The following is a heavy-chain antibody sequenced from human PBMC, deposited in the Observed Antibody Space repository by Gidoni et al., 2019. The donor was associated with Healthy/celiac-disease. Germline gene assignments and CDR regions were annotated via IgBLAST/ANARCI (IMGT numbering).Heavy chain of an antibody. J-gene: IGHJ4*02. V-gene: IGHV3-23*01. CDR1: GFTFSSYA. Sequence: EVQLFESGGGLVQPGGSLRLSCAASGFTFSSYAMSWVRQAPGKGLEWVSAISGSGGSTYYADSVKGRFTISRDNSKNTLYLQMNSLRAEDTAVYYCANWYGDYDLSDYWGQGTLVTVSS. CDR3: ANWYGDYDLSDY. D-gene: IGHD4-17*01. CDR2: ISGSGGST.